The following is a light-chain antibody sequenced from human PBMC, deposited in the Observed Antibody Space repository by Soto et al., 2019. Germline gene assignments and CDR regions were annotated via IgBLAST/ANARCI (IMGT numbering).Light chain of an antibody. J-gene: IGKJ4*01. CDR1: QDILNY. Sequence: DIPMTQSPSSLSASVGDRVTITCQASQDILNYLNWYQQKPGKAPKLLIYDASNLETGVPSRFSGSGSGTVFTLSIISLQPEDIATYYCQQYDNCPATFGGGTKVEIK. CDR3: QQYDNCPAT. V-gene: IGKV1-33*01. CDR2: DAS.